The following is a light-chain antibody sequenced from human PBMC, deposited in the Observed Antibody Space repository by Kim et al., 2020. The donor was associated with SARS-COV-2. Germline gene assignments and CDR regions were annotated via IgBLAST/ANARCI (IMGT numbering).Light chain of an antibody. CDR3: QQYESYSRT. J-gene: IGKJ1*01. CDR2: DAS. V-gene: IGKV1-5*01. Sequence: ASVGDRVTITCRASHSVSTWLAWYQQKPGKAPKVLIYDASNLKSGVPSRFSGSGSGTDFTLTISSLQPEDFATYYCQQYESYSRTFGQGTKVDIK. CDR1: HSVSTW.